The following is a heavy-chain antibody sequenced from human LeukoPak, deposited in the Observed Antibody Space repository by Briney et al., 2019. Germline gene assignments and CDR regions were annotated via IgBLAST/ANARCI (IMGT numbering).Heavy chain of an antibody. J-gene: IGHJ5*01. V-gene: IGHV3-33*06. CDR1: GFIFSSYG. CDR2: VWYDGSNK. CDR3: VKDPGRDSSGWYAF. D-gene: IGHD6-19*01. Sequence: PGGSLRLSCAASGFIFSSYGMHWVRQAPGKGLGWVAVVWYDGSNKYYADSVKGRFTISRDNSKNTLYLKMNSLRAEDTAVYYCVKDPGRDSSGWYAFWGQGTLVTVSS.